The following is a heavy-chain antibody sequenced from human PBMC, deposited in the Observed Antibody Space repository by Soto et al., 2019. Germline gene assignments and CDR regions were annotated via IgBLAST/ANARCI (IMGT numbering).Heavy chain of an antibody. CDR1: GVTFISYA. CDR2: ISGSGGST. Sequence: GGFLRLSCAASGVTFISYAMSWVRQAPGKGLEWVSAISGSGGSTYYADSVKGRFTISRDNSKNTLYLQMNSLRAEDTAVYYCATYPDYYGSGSYYYFDYWGQGTVVTVS. CDR3: ATYPDYYGSGSYYYFDY. J-gene: IGHJ4*02. V-gene: IGHV3-23*01. D-gene: IGHD3-10*01.